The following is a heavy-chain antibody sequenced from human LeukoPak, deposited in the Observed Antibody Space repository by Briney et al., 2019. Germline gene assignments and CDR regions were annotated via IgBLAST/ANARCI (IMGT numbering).Heavy chain of an antibody. J-gene: IGHJ4*02. CDR3: ARIDSRGSTWDY. D-gene: IGHD3-22*01. V-gene: IGHV3-7*01. CDR1: GFTFSNHW. Sequence: GGSLRLSCAASGFTFSNHWMSWVRQAPGKGLEWVANIRQDGSAKYYGDSVEGRLTISRDNTKNSLYLQMNSLRAEDTAVYYCARIDSRGSTWDYWGQGTLVTVSS. CDR2: IRQDGSAK.